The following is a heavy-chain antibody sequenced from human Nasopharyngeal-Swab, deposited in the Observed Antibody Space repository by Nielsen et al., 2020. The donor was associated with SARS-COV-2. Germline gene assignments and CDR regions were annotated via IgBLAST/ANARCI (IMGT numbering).Heavy chain of an antibody. D-gene: IGHD6-19*01. Sequence: GGSLRLSCAVPEFTVISNYMSWVRQAPGKGLEWVSAIFVGDSTYYADSVRGRFTVTRHISENTLYLQMNSLRAEDTAVYYCASSPSRGWYEYHLDNWSQGTMVIVSS. CDR2: IFVGDST. V-gene: IGHV3-53*04. J-gene: IGHJ4*02. CDR3: ASSPSRGWYEYHLDN. CDR1: EFTVISNY.